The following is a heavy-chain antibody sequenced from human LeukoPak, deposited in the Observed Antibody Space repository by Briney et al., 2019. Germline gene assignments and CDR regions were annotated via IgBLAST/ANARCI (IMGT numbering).Heavy chain of an antibody. J-gene: IGHJ4*02. D-gene: IGHD3-10*01. Sequence: SENLSLTCAVSGVSISDYYWSWIRQAAGKELEWIGRIYTRGSTNYNPSLKSRVTISLDKSKKQFSLNQNSVTAADTAVYYCARGGTYGSGRNQHTTLDYWGQGTLVTVSS. CDR1: GVSISDYY. CDR2: IYTRGST. CDR3: ARGGTYGSGRNQHTTLDY. V-gene: IGHV4-4*07.